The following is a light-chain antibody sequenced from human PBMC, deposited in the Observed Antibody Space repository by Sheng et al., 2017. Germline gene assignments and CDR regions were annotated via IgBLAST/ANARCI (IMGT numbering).Light chain of an antibody. Sequence: DIQMTQSPSTLPASVGDRVTITCRASESISSWLAWYQQKPGKAPNLLIYKASYLESGVPSRFSGSGSGTEFTLTITSLQPDDFATYYCKQYETYPLTFGGGTEGGDQT. CDR1: ESISSW. V-gene: IGKV1-5*03. CDR3: KQYETYPLT. CDR2: KAS. J-gene: IGKJ4*01.